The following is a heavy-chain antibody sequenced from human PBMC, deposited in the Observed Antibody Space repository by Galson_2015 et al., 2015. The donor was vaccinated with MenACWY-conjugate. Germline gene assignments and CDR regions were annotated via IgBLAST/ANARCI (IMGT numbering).Heavy chain of an antibody. D-gene: IGHD5-18*01. J-gene: IGHJ4*02. CDR1: GFTFDDYA. Sequence: SLRLSCAASGFTFDDYAMHWVRQAPGKGLEWVSLISWDGGSTYYADSVKGRFTISRDNSKNSLYLQMNSLRAEDTALYYCAKDSGGDTAMPTYYFDYWGQGTLVTVSS. V-gene: IGHV3-43D*03. CDR3: AKDSGGDTAMPTYYFDY. CDR2: ISWDGGST.